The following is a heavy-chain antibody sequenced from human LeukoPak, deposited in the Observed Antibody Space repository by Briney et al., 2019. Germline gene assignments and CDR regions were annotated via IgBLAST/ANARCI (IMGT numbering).Heavy chain of an antibody. Sequence: PGRSLRLSCAASGFTFTSCPMHWVRQAPGKGLEWVAAISNDGSNEYYAASVRDRFSVSRDNSNNTLYLQMYSLRGEDTAVYYCSRQDSYGFLTGYLSYGMDVWGRGTTVTVSS. D-gene: IGHD3-9*01. CDR2: ISNDGSNE. J-gene: IGHJ6*02. V-gene: IGHV3-30*04. CDR3: SRQDSYGFLTGYLSYGMDV. CDR1: GFTFTSCP.